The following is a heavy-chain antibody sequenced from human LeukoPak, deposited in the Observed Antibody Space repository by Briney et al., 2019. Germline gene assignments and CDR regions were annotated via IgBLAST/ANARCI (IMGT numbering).Heavy chain of an antibody. V-gene: IGHV4-4*07. CDR2: IYTSGST. CDR1: GGSISSYY. Sequence: SETLSLTCTVSGGSISSYYWSWIRQPAGKGLEWIRRIYTSGSTNYSPSLKSRVTISLDTSKNQFSLKLTSVTAADTAVYYCARGSRLTGTFDIWGQGTMVTVSS. J-gene: IGHJ3*02. D-gene: IGHD3-9*01. CDR3: ARGSRLTGTFDI.